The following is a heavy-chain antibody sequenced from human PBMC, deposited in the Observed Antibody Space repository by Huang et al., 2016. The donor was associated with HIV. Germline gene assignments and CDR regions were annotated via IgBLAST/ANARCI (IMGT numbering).Heavy chain of an antibody. D-gene: IGHD6-6*01. CDR3: ARDWSFGSSTSPAD. CDR1: GYPFTDAN. J-gene: IGHJ4*02. CDR2: SNPKGGGT. V-gene: IGHV1-2*02. Sequence: QVQLVQSGAEVKTPGASVRVSCKASGYPFTDANIHWVRQAPGQGLEWMGWSNPKGGGTIYAQRFQGRITMTRDTTISTVHMDLRRIQSDDTAVYFCARDWSFGSSTSPADWGQGTLVTVSS.